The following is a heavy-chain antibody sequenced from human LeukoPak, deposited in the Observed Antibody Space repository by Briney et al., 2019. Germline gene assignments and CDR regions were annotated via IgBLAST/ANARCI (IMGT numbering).Heavy chain of an antibody. Sequence: ASVKVSCKASGGTFSSYAISWVRQAPGQGLEWMGWISGYNGNTNYAQKFQGRVTLTTDTSTSTVYMELTSLTSDDTAVYFCARASGNVRVEKFDPWGQGTLVTVSS. D-gene: IGHD2-15*01. V-gene: IGHV1-18*01. CDR1: GGTFSSYA. J-gene: IGHJ5*02. CDR3: ARASGNVRVEKFDP. CDR2: ISGYNGNT.